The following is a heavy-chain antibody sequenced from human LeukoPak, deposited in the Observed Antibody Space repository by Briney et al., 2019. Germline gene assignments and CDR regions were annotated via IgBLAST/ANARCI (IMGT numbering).Heavy chain of an antibody. V-gene: IGHV4-31*03. CDR2: IYYSGST. CDR1: GGSISSGGYY. Sequence: SETLSLTCTVSGGSISSGGYYWSWIRQHPGKGLEWIGYIYYSGSTYYNPSLKSRVTISVDTSKNQFSLKLSSVTAADTAVYYCAVEMATIGIDYWGRGTLVTVSS. D-gene: IGHD5-24*01. J-gene: IGHJ4*02. CDR3: AVEMATIGIDY.